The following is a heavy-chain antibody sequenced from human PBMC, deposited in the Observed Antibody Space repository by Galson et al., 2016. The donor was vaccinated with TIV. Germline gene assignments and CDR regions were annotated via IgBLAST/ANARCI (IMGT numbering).Heavy chain of an antibody. V-gene: IGHV3-30*03. Sequence: SLRLSCAASGFTFSSYNMHWVRQAPGKGLEWVAVIAYDGSYKHYAGSVKGRFTVSRDNSKTTLDLQMNSLGAEDTAVYYCARSPHYYSSYMDVWGKGTAVTVSS. CDR2: IAYDGSYK. J-gene: IGHJ6*03. CDR3: ARSPHYYSSYMDV. CDR1: GFTFSSYN.